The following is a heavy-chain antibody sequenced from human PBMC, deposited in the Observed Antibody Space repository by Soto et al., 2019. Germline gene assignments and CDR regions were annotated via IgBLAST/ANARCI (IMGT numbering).Heavy chain of an antibody. CDR3: ARSYDDYVEGHNWFDP. J-gene: IGHJ5*02. CDR1: GGSISSYY. CDR2: IYYSGST. Sequence: SETLSLTCTVSGGSISSYYWSWIRQPPGKGLEWIGYIYYSGSTNYNPSLKSRVTISVDTSKNQFSLKLSSVTAADTAVYYCARSYDDYVEGHNWFDPWGQGTLVTVSS. D-gene: IGHD4-17*01. V-gene: IGHV4-59*12.